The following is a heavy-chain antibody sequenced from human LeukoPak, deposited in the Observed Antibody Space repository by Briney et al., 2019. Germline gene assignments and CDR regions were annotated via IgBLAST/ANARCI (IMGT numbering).Heavy chain of an antibody. CDR3: ARWYSSGWAFDY. CDR2: IYKSEST. D-gene: IGHD6-19*01. V-gene: IGHV4-59*08. CDR1: GGSISSSY. J-gene: IGHJ4*02. Sequence: SETLSLTCTVSGGSISSSYWSWIRQPPGKGLEWIGGIYKSESTNYNPSLKSRVTISVDTSKNQFSLKLSSVTAADTAVYYCARWYSSGWAFDYWGQGTLVTVSS.